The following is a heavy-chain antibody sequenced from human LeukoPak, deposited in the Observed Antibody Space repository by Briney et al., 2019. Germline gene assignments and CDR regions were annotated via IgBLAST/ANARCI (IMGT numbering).Heavy chain of an antibody. V-gene: IGHV3-15*01. D-gene: IGHD5-12*01. CDR3: TTNLAAIAYFDY. CDR1: GFTFSNAW. Sequence: GGSLRLSCAASGFTFSNAWMSWVRQAPGKGLEWVGRIKSKTDGGTTDYAAPVKGRFTISRDDSKNTLYLQMNSLKTEDTAVYYCTTNLAAIAYFDYWGQGTLVTVSS. CDR2: IKSKTDGGTT. J-gene: IGHJ4*02.